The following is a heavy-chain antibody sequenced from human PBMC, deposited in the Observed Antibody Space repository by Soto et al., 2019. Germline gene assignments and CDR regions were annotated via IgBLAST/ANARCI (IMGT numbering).Heavy chain of an antibody. CDR3: ARDQYYFDSSGYYDF. V-gene: IGHV1-18*04. J-gene: IGHJ4*02. CDR2: ISPYNGNT. CDR1: GYTFVSYG. D-gene: IGHD3-22*01. Sequence: QIQLVQSGAEVKKPGASVRVSCETSGYTFVSYGISWVRQAPGQGLEWMEWISPYNGNTNYAEKFKDRVTLTTDTSTDTAFLDLRSLTSDDTAVYFCARDQYYFDSSGYYDFWGQGTLVTVSS.